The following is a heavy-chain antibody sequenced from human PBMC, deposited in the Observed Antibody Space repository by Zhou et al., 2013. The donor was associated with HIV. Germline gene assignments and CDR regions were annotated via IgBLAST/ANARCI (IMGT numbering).Heavy chain of an antibody. CDR1: GYTFTYRY. CDR2: ITPFNGNT. Sequence: QVQLVQSGAEVKKTGSSVKVSCKASGYTFTYRYLHWVRQAPGQALEWMGWITPFNGNTNYAQKFQDRVTITRDRSMSTAYMELSSLRSEDTAMYYCASSSPSGTYHFDYWGQGTLVTVSS. D-gene: IGHD1-26*01. V-gene: IGHV1-45*02. J-gene: IGHJ4*02. CDR3: ASSSPSGTYHFDY.